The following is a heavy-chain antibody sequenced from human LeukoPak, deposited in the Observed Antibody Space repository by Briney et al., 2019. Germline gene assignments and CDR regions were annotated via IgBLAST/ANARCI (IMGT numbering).Heavy chain of an antibody. CDR2: IDSDGSST. Sequence: PGGSLRLSCEASGFTFSDYWMHWVRQTPGKGLVWVSRIDSDGSSTVYADFVKGRFTISRDNARNTLYLQMNSLTAEDTALYYCTRGNWGPDYWGQGTLVTVSS. CDR3: TRGNWGPDY. V-gene: IGHV3-74*01. CDR1: GFTFSDYW. D-gene: IGHD7-27*01. J-gene: IGHJ4*02.